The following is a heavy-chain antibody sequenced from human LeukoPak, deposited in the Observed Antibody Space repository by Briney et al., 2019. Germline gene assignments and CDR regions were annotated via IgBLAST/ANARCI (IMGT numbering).Heavy chain of an antibody. CDR3: AKIPLNPSSEDY. D-gene: IGHD6-13*01. V-gene: IGHV3-66*01. CDR1: GFLVSRNY. J-gene: IGHJ4*02. CDR2: ITSAGST. Sequence: GGSLRLSCAASGFLVSRNYMSWARLAPGKGLEWVSIITSAGSTHYATSVKGRFTISRENSKTTLYLHMNSLRAEDTAVYYCAKIPLNPSSEDYWGQGTLVTVSS.